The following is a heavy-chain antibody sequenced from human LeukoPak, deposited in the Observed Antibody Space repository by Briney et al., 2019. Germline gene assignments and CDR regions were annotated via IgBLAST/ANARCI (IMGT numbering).Heavy chain of an antibody. V-gene: IGHV3-23*01. CDR3: ARPEDLGTLYY. J-gene: IGHJ4*02. CDR2: VSGGGDNS. D-gene: IGHD1-14*01. Sequence: GGSLRLSCAASGFTFSSYAMTWVRQAPGKGLQWVSTVSGGGDNSYFADSVKGRFTISRDIANNSLSLQMTGLRADDTAIYFCARPEDLGTLYYWGQGILVTVSS. CDR1: GFTFSSYA.